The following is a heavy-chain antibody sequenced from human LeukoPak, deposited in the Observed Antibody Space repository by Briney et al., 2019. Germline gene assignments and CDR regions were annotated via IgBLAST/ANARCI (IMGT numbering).Heavy chain of an antibody. V-gene: IGHV3-23*01. CDR3: AKPYDSTYYYYYYGMDV. J-gene: IGHJ6*02. CDR2: ISGSGGST. CDR1: GFTFSSYA. Sequence: GGSLRLSCAASGFTFSSYAMSWVRQAPGKGLEWVPAISGSGGSTYYADSVKGRFTISRDNAKNSLYLQMNSLRAEDTAVYYCAKPYDSTYYYYYYGMDVWGQGTTVTVSS. D-gene: IGHD3-22*01.